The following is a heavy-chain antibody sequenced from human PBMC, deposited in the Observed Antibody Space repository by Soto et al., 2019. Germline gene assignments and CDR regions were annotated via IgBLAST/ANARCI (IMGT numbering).Heavy chain of an antibody. J-gene: IGHJ4*02. D-gene: IGHD2-15*01. Sequence: GASVKVSCKASGYTFTGYYMHWVRQAPGQGLEWMGWINPNSGGTNYAQKFQGWVTMTRDTSISTAYMELSRLRSDDTAVYYCARGPYCSGGSCYYFDYWGQGTLVTVSS. CDR1: GYTFTGYY. CDR2: INPNSGGT. CDR3: ARGPYCSGGSCYYFDY. V-gene: IGHV1-2*04.